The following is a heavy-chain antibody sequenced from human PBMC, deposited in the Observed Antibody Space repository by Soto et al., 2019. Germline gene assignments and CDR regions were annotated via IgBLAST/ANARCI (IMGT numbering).Heavy chain of an antibody. J-gene: IGHJ4*02. CDR2: VTPRNGDT. CDR3: ARGGSYWARRHYFDS. CDR1: GYTFTSYD. V-gene: IGHV1-8*02. Sequence: ASVKVSCKXSGYTFTSYDINWVRQAAGQGPEWMGSVTPRNGDTAFAQKYQGRVTVTSNTSMSTVYMELSNLRSDDTAVYYCARGGSYWARRHYFDSWGQGTLVTVSS. D-gene: IGHD2-8*02.